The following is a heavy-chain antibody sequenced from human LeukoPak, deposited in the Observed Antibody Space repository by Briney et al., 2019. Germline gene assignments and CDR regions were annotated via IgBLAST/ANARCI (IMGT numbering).Heavy chain of an antibody. CDR1: GFAFSSYG. CDR3: AKGKASGWYIVDY. CDR2: ISPSGGST. D-gene: IGHD6-19*01. Sequence: GGSLRLSCAASGFAFSSYGMSWVRQAPGKGLEWVSGISPSGGSTYYADSVKGRFTISRDNSKNTLYLQVNSLRAEDTAVYYCAKGKASGWYIVDYWGQGTLVTVSS. J-gene: IGHJ4*02. V-gene: IGHV3-23*01.